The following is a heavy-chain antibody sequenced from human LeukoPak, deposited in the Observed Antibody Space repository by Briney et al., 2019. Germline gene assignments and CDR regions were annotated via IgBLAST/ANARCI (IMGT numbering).Heavy chain of an antibody. J-gene: IGHJ3*02. CDR2: ISYDGSNK. CDR1: GFTFSSYA. D-gene: IGHD3-9*01. V-gene: IGHV3-30*04. Sequence: PGGSLRLSCAASGFTFSSYAMHWVRQAPGKGLEWVAVISYDGSNKYYADSVKGRFTISRDNSKNSLYLQMNSLRAEDTAVYYCAREHVLRYFAGAFDIWGQGTMVTVSS. CDR3: AREHVLRYFAGAFDI.